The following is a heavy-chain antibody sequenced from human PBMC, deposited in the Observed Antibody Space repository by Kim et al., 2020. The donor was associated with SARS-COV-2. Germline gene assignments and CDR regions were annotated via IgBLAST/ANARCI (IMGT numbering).Heavy chain of an antibody. Sequence: KCQGRVTMTRDTSTSTVYMELSSLRSEDTAVYYCARDSGPLDYYYYGMDVWGQGTTVTVSS. V-gene: IGHV1-46*01. J-gene: IGHJ6*02. CDR3: ARDSGPLDYYYYGMDV. D-gene: IGHD3-10*01.